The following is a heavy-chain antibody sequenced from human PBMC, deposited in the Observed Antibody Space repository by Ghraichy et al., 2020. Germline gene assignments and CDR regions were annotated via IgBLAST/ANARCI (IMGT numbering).Heavy chain of an antibody. CDR3: AKGAYCTNGVCPVVFEDYYYGMDV. J-gene: IGHJ6*02. Sequence: GGSLRLSCAASGFTFSSYAMSWVRQAPGKGLEWVSAISGSGGSTYYADSVEGRFTISRDNSKNTLYLQMNSLRAEDTAVYYCAKGAYCTNGVCPVVFEDYYYGMDVWGQGTTVTVSS. D-gene: IGHD2-8*01. CDR1: GFTFSSYA. CDR2: ISGSGGST. V-gene: IGHV3-23*01.